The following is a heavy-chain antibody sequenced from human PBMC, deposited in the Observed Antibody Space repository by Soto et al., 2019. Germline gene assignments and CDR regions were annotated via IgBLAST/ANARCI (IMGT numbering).Heavy chain of an antibody. V-gene: IGHV1-69*02. J-gene: IGHJ6*03. CDR1: GGTFSSYT. Sequence: SVKVSCKASGGTFSSYTISWVRQAPGQGLEWMGRIIPILGIANYAQKFQGRVTITADKSTSTAYMELSSLRSEDTAMYYCARSECSSTSCYADDYYCMDVRGKGTTVTVSS. D-gene: IGHD2-2*01. CDR2: IIPILGIA. CDR3: ARSECSSTSCYADDYYCMDV.